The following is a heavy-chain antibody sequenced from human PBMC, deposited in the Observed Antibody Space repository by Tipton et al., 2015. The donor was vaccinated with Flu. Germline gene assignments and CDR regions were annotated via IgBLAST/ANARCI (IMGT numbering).Heavy chain of an antibody. Sequence: QSGAEVKKPGASVKVSCKGSGYTFTAHYIHWVRQAPGQGLEWMGWINPNDNGTRYPQKFQGRVTMTRDTSIGTVYMELTRLSFDDTAVYYCARDGAGYNGAFDMWGQGTMVTVSS. CDR3: ARDGAGYNGAFDM. CDR2: INPNDNGT. J-gene: IGHJ3*02. V-gene: IGHV1-2*02. D-gene: IGHD5-24*01. CDR1: GYTFTAHY.